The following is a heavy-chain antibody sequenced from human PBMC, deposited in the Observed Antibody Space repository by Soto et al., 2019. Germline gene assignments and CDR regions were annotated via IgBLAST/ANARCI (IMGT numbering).Heavy chain of an antibody. CDR2: INPNGGTT. V-gene: IGHV1-46*01. CDR3: ARSSGRVFGVIIEDYNCMAV. Sequence: ASVKVSCKAPADTFTSYDINWVRQAPGHGLEWMGIINPNGGTTRFAQTFQGRITMTTDKSTSTVYMELRSLGSDDTAVYYCARSSGRVFGVIIEDYNCMAVWGQGSLVTVSS. CDR1: ADTFTSYD. D-gene: IGHD3-10*01. J-gene: IGHJ6*02.